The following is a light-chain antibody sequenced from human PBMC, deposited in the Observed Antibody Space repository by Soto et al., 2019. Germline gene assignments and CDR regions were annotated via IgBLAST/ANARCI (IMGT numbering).Light chain of an antibody. J-gene: IGKJ5*01. V-gene: IGKV3-15*01. CDR2: GAS. CDR1: QSVSSN. CDR3: QQYNNWPPIT. Sequence: EIVMTQSPATRSLSPGERATLSWRASQSVSSNLAWYQQKPGQAPMLLIYGASTRATGIPARFSGGGSGTEFTLTISRLQSEDFAVYYCQQYNNWPPITFGQGTRLEI.